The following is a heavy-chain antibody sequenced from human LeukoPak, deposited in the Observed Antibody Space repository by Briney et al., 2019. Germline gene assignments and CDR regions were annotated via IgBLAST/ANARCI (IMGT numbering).Heavy chain of an antibody. V-gene: IGHV3-23*01. CDR1: GFTFNSHA. Sequence: PGGSLRLSCAASGFTFNSHAMNWVRQAPGKGLEWVSAISGSGGSTYYADSVKGRFTISGDNSKNTLYLQMNSLRAEDTAVYHCAKGKGYSSSSSDHWGQGTLVTVSS. CDR2: ISGSGGST. D-gene: IGHD6-6*01. J-gene: IGHJ5*02. CDR3: AKGKGYSSSSSDH.